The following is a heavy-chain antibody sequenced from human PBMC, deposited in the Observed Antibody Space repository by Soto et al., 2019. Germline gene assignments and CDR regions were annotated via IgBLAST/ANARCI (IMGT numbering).Heavy chain of an antibody. CDR2: INAGNGHT. V-gene: IGHV1-3*01. J-gene: IGHJ4*02. CDR3: ASPSYGSGSYY. Sequence: QVQLVQSGAEVKKPGASVKVSRKASGYTFSNYLLHWVRQAPGQGLEWMGWINAGNGHTKYSQKFQGRVTFTRDTSATTAYIELSSLRSEDTAVYYCASPSYGSGSYYWGQGTLVTVSS. CDR1: GYTFSNYL. D-gene: IGHD3-10*01.